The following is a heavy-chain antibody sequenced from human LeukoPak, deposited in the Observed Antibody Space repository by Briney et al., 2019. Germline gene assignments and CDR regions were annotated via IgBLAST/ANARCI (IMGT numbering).Heavy chain of an antibody. Sequence: GESLKISCKGSGYRFTSYWIGWVRQMPGKGLEWVGIIYPGDSDTRYSPSFQGQVTISADKSISTAYLQWSSLKASDTAMYYCARHRGPVWFGELFDAFDIWGQGTMVTVSS. D-gene: IGHD3-10*01. CDR1: GYRFTSYW. V-gene: IGHV5-51*01. CDR2: IYPGDSDT. J-gene: IGHJ3*02. CDR3: ARHRGPVWFGELFDAFDI.